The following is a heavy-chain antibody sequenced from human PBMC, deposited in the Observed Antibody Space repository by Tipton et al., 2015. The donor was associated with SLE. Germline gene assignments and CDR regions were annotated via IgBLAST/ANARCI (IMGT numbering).Heavy chain of an antibody. CDR1: GFRFSTYW. D-gene: IGHD6-13*01. V-gene: IGHV5-51*03. CDR2: IYVGDSQI. CDR3: ARPRYSTSWSAFDI. J-gene: IGHJ3*02. Sequence: VQLVQSGAEVKKPGESLKISCEGSGFRFSTYWNAWVRQMPGKGLEWMGIIYVGDSQIRYSPSFQGQVTISADRSTSTAYLQWSTLKASDTAMYYCARPRYSTSWSAFDIWGQGTMVTASS.